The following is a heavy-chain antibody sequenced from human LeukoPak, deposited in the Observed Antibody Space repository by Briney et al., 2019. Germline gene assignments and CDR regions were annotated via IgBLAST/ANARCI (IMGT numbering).Heavy chain of an antibody. D-gene: IGHD3-22*01. V-gene: IGHV4-39*07. Sequence: PSETLSLTCTVSGGSISSSSYYWGWLRQPPGKGLEWIGSIYYSGSTYYNPSLKSRVTISVDTSKNQFSLKLSSVTAADTAVYYCARYYYDNSGSIYAFDIWGQGTMVTVSS. CDR1: GGSISSSSYY. J-gene: IGHJ3*02. CDR2: IYYSGST. CDR3: ARYYYDNSGSIYAFDI.